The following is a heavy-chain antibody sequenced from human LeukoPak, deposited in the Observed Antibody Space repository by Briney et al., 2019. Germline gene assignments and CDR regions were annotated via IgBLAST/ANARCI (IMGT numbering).Heavy chain of an antibody. V-gene: IGHV3-21*01. CDR1: GFTFSSYS. CDR3: AKDEAYGSGSYWGIDY. J-gene: IGHJ4*02. CDR2: ISGSSSYI. Sequence: PGGSLRLSCAASGFTFSSYSMNWVRQAPGKGLEWLSSISGSSSYIYYADSVKGRFTISRDNSKNTLYLQMNSLRAEDTAVYYCAKDEAYGSGSYWGIDYWGQGTLVTVSS. D-gene: IGHD3-10*01.